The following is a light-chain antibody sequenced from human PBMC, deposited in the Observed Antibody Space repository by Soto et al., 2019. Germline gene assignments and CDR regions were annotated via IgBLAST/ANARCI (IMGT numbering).Light chain of an antibody. CDR3: QPYASSPSWT. V-gene: IGKV3-20*01. CDR1: QSVSSSY. Sequence: VLTEYKETLSLSPAERATLSCSASQSVSSSYLAWYQQKPGQAPRLLIYGASSRATGIPDRFSGSGSGTDFTLTISRLEPEDFTVYYCQPYASSPSWTIGQGTKVDNK. J-gene: IGKJ1*01. CDR2: GAS.